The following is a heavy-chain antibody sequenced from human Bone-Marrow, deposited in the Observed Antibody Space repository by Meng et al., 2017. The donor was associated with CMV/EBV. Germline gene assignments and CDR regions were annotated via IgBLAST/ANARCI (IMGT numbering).Heavy chain of an antibody. J-gene: IGHJ4*02. CDR1: GFTFSSYS. CDR3: ARDEVVPAAFDY. Sequence: GESLKISCAASGFTFSSYSMNWVRQAPGKGLEWVSSISSSSSYIYYADSVKGRFTISRDNAKNSLYLQMNCLRAEDTAVYYCARDEVVPAAFDYWGQGTLVTVSS. V-gene: IGHV3-21*01. CDR2: ISSSSSYI. D-gene: IGHD2-2*01.